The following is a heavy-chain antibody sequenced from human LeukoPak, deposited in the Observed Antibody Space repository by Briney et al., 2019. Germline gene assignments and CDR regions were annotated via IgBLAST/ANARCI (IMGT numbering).Heavy chain of an antibody. Sequence: ASVKVSCKASGYTFTGYYMHWVRQAPGQGLEWMGWISAYNGNTNYAQKLQGRVTMTTDTSTSTAYMELRSLRSDDTAVYYCAREYYYGSGRRAGYYYYYYMDVWGKGTTVTVSS. CDR3: AREYYYGSGRRAGYYYYYYMDV. CDR2: ISAYNGNT. CDR1: GYTFTGYY. D-gene: IGHD3-10*01. V-gene: IGHV1-18*04. J-gene: IGHJ6*03.